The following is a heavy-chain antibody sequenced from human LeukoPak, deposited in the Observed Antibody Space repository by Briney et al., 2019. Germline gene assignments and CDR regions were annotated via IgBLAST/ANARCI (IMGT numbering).Heavy chain of an antibody. J-gene: IGHJ4*02. Sequence: ASVKVSCKASGYTFTGYYMRWVRQAPGQGLEWMGWINPNSGGTNYAQKFQGRVTMTRDTSISTAYMELSRLRSDDTAVYYCARPGVVTAISYFDYWGQGTLVTVSS. CDR2: INPNSGGT. D-gene: IGHD2-21*02. CDR1: GYTFTGYY. V-gene: IGHV1-2*02. CDR3: ARPGVVTAISYFDY.